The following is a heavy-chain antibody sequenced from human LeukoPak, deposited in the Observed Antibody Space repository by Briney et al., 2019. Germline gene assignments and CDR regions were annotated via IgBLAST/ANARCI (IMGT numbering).Heavy chain of an antibody. CDR3: AGGPGLYYFDY. V-gene: IGHV4-59*08. Sequence: SETLSLTCAVYGGSFSGYYWSWIRQPPGKGLEWIGYIYYSGSTNYNPSLKSRVTISVDTSKNQFSLKLSSVTAADTAVYYCAGGPGLYYFDYWGQGTLVTVSS. CDR1: GGSFSGYY. J-gene: IGHJ4*02. CDR2: IYYSGST. D-gene: IGHD3-16*01.